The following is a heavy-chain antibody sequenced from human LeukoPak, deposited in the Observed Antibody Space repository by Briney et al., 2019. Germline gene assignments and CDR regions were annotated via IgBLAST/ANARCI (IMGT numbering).Heavy chain of an antibody. D-gene: IGHD7-27*01. V-gene: IGHV4-59*01. CDR1: GGSIRSYF. Sequence: PSETLSLTCTVSGGSIRSYFWSWIRQPPGKGLEWIGYIYSSGSTNHNPSFKSRVTISVDTSKNQFSLKLRSVTATDTAVYYCARETGNLIYYFDYWGQGTLVTVSS. CDR3: ARETGNLIYYFDY. CDR2: IYSSGST. J-gene: IGHJ4*02.